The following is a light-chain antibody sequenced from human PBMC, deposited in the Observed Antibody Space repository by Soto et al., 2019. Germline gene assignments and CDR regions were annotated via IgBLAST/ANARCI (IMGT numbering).Light chain of an antibody. CDR3: QTWGGTGNVV. Sequence: QPVLTQSPSASASLGASVKVTCTLSSGHSSYAIACHQQQPEKGPRYLMKLNSDGSHSKGDGIPDRFSGSSSGAERYLTISSLQSEDEADYYCQTWGGTGNVVFGGGTKLTVL. CDR2: LNSDGSH. J-gene: IGLJ2*01. V-gene: IGLV4-69*01. CDR1: SGHSSYA.